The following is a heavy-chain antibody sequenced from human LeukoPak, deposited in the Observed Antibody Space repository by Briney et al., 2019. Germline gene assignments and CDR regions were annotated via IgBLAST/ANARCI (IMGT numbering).Heavy chain of an antibody. V-gene: IGHV4-59*01. CDR3: ARDGTNYDFWSRRSYYYYMDV. CDR2: IYYSGST. CDR1: GGSISSYY. D-gene: IGHD3-3*01. Sequence: SETLSLTCTVSGGSISSYYWSWIRQPPGKGLEWIGYIYYSGSTNYNPSLKSRVTISVDTSKNQFSLKLSSVTAADTAVYYCARDGTNYDFWSRRSYYYYMDVWGKGTAVTVSS. J-gene: IGHJ6*03.